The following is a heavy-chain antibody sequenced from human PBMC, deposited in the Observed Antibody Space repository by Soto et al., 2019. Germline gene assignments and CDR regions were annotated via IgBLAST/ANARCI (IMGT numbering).Heavy chain of an antibody. V-gene: IGHV3-33*01. J-gene: IGHJ6*02. Sequence: HPGGSLRLSCAASGFTFSSYGMHWVRQAPGKGLEWVAVIWYDGSNKYYADSVKGRFTISRDNSKNTLYLQMNSLRAEDTAVYYCARDPVPTEEIVPYGMDVWGQGTTVT. CDR2: IWYDGSNK. CDR1: GFTFSSYG. CDR3: ARDPVPTEEIVPYGMDV. D-gene: IGHD2-2*01.